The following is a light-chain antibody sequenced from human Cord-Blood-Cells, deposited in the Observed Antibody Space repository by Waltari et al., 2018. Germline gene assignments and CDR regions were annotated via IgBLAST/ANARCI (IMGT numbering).Light chain of an antibody. J-gene: IGKJ5*01. V-gene: IGKV4-1*01. CDR3: QQYYSTLPIT. CDR2: WAS. CDR1: PSVLYSSNNKNY. Sequence: DIVITQAPDSLAVSRGERGTIHCKSSPSVLYSSNNKNYLAWYKQKPGQPPKLLIYWASTRESGVPDRFSGSGSGTDFTLTISSLQAEDVAVYYCQQYYSTLPITFGQGTRLEIK.